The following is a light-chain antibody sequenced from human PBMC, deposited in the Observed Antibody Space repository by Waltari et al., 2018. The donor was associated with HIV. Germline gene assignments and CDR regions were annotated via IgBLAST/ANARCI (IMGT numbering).Light chain of an antibody. Sequence: VMTQSPATLSVSRGERAILSCGASQSVRSHLAWYQQRPGQSPRLLIYGASTRATGVPARFTGSGSGTDFTLTITSLQSEDFVVYYCQAFGGTFGPGTRV. CDR3: QAFGGT. CDR1: QSVRSH. V-gene: IGKV3-15*01. J-gene: IGKJ3*01. CDR2: GAS.